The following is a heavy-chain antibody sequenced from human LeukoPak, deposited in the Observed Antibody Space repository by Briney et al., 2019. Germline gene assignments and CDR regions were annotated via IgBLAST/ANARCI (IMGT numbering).Heavy chain of an antibody. CDR1: GGSISSGSYY. CDR3: ARAVGSSESNWFDP. CDR2: IYTSGST. Sequence: SETLSLTCTVSGGSISSGSYYWSWIRQPAGKGLEWIGRIYTSGSTNYNPTLKSRVTMSVDRSKNQFSLKLSSVTAADTAVYYCARAVGSSESNWFDPWGQGALVTVSS. J-gene: IGHJ5*02. D-gene: IGHD1-26*01. V-gene: IGHV4-61*02.